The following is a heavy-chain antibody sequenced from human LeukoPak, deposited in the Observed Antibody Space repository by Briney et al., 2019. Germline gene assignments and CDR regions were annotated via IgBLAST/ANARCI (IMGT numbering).Heavy chain of an antibody. J-gene: IGHJ4*02. CDR2: ISGSGGST. Sequence: GGSLRLSCAASGFTFSSYAMNWVRQAPGKGLEWVSAISGSGGSTYYADSVKGRFTISRDNSKNTLYLQMNSLRAEDTAVYYCAKPPYSSSWYYFDYWGQGTLGTVSS. CDR3: AKPPYSSSWYYFDY. CDR1: GFTFSSYA. V-gene: IGHV3-23*01. D-gene: IGHD6-13*01.